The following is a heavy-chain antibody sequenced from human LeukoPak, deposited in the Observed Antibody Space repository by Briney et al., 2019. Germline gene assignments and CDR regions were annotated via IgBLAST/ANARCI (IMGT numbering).Heavy chain of an antibody. D-gene: IGHD3-10*01. CDR1: GGSLSSYY. CDR2: IYYSGST. V-gene: IGHV4-59*01. J-gene: IGHJ6*03. Sequence: SETLSLTCTVSGGSLSSYYWSWIRQPPGKGLEWIGYIYYSGSTNYNPSLKSRVTISVDTSKNQFSLKLSSVTAADTAVYYCARGVGELLFVYMDVGGKGTTVTIS. CDR3: ARGVGELLFVYMDV.